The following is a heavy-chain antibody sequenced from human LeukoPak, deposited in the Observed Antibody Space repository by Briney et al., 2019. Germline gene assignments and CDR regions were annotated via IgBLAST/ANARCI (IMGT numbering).Heavy chain of an antibody. CDR1: GFTFSDYY. D-gene: IGHD3-22*01. V-gene: IGHV3-11*04. CDR2: ISSSGSTI. J-gene: IGHJ4*02. CDR3: ARDHYDSSGYSKGNDY. Sequence: GGSLRLSCAASGFTFSDYYMSWIRQAPGKGLEWVSYISSSGSTIYYADSVKGRFTISRDNAKNSLYLQMNSLRAEDTAVYYCARDHYDSSGYSKGNDYWGQGTLVTVSS.